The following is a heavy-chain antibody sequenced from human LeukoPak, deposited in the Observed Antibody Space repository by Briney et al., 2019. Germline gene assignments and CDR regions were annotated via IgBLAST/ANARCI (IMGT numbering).Heavy chain of an antibody. Sequence: ASVKVSCKASGYTFISYAMHWVRQAPGQRLEWMGWINAGNGNTKYSQEFQGRVTITRDTSASTTYMELSSLRSEDMAVYYCARSYYYGSGSYYYFDYWGQGTLVTVSS. V-gene: IGHV1-3*03. CDR2: INAGNGNT. J-gene: IGHJ4*02. CDR3: ARSYYYGSGSYYYFDY. D-gene: IGHD3-10*01. CDR1: GYTFISYA.